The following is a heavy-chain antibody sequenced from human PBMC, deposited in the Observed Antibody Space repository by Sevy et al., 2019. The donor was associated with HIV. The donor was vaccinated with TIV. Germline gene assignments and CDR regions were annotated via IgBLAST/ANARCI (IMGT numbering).Heavy chain of an antibody. CDR3: VRAMATADSF. CDR1: GFIFSRYS. CDR2: INQDGSVN. J-gene: IGHJ4*02. V-gene: IGHV3-7*01. Sequence: GGSLRLSCTVSGFIFSRYSMNWVRQAPGKGLEWVANINQDGSVNYYADSVKGRFTISRDNARNLVSLQMNILRVEDTAVYYCVRAMATADSFWGQGTLVTVSS. D-gene: IGHD1-1*01.